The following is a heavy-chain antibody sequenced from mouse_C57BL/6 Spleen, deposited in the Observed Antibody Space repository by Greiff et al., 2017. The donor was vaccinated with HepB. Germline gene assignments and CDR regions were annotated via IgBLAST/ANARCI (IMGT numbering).Heavy chain of an antibody. J-gene: IGHJ3*01. CDR3: ARPPIYDYDSLFAY. CDR2: IYPGDGDT. D-gene: IGHD2-4*01. CDR1: GYAFSSSW. V-gene: IGHV1-82*01. Sequence: QVQLKESGPELVKPGASVKISCKASGYAFSSSWMNWVKQRPGKGLEWIGRIYPGDGDTNYNGKFKGKATLTADKSSSTAYMQLSSLTSEDSAVYFCARPPIYDYDSLFAYWGQGTLVTVSA.